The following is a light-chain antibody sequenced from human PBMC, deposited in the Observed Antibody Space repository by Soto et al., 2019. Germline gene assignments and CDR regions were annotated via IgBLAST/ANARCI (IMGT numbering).Light chain of an antibody. V-gene: IGKV1-5*03. CDR1: QSISSW. J-gene: IGKJ1*01. CDR2: KAS. CDR3: QQYNSYRT. Sequence: IQMTQSTSTLSASVGDRVTITCRASQSISSWLAWYQQKPGKAPKLLIYKASSLESGVPSRFSGSGFGTEFTLTISSLQPDDFATYYCQQYNSYRTFGQGTKVDIK.